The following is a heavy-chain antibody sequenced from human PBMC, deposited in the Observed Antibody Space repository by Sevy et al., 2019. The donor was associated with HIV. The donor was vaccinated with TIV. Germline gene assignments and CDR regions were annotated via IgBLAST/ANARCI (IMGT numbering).Heavy chain of an antibody. CDR3: ARGGTAIS. CDR1: GFTFSSHW. J-gene: IGHJ5*02. V-gene: IGHV3-7*04. CDR2: IKQDGSDK. D-gene: IGHD3-16*01. Sequence: GGSLRLSCAASGFTFSSHWMTWVRQAPGKGLEWVANIKQDGSDKYYVDPVKGRSTISRDNGKNSLYLQMNSLRVEDTAVYYCARGGTAISWGLGTLVTVSS.